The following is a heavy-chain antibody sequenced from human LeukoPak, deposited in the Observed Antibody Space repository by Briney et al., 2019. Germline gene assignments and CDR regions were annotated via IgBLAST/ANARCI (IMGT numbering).Heavy chain of an antibody. J-gene: IGHJ4*02. D-gene: IGHD3-22*01. V-gene: IGHV4-59*01. CDR3: ARARYYYDSSGPYYFDY. CDR1: GGSISSYY. CDR2: IYYSGST. Sequence: SETLSLTCTVSGGSISSYYWSWIRQPPGKGLEWIGYIYYSGSTNYNPSLKSRVTISVDTSKNQISLKLSSVTAADTAVYYCARARYYYDSSGPYYFDYWGQGTLVTVSS.